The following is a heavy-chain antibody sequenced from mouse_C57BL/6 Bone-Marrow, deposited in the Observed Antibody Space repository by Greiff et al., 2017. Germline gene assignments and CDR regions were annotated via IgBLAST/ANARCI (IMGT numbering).Heavy chain of an antibody. CDR1: GYTFTSYW. V-gene: IGHV1-55*01. D-gene: IGHD2-5*01. J-gene: IGHJ1*03. CDR3: AIPFCSNSWYFDV. CDR2: LYPGSGST. Sequence: QVQLQQPGAELVKPGASVKMSCKAPGYTFTSYWITWVKQRPGQGLEWIGDLYPGSGSTNYNEKFKSKATLTVDTSSSTAYMHLSSMTSEDSAFYYCAIPFCSNSWYFDVWGTGTTVTVSS.